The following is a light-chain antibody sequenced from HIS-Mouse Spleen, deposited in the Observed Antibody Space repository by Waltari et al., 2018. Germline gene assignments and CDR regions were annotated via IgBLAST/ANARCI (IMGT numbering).Light chain of an antibody. CDR1: QSVLYSSNNKNY. V-gene: IGKV4-1*01. Sequence: DIVMTQSPDSLAVSLGESATINCKSSQSVLYSSNNKNYVAWYQQKPGQPPKLLIYWASTRESGVPDRFSGSGSGTDFTLTISSLQAEDVAVYYCQQYYSTPFTFGPGTKVDIK. CDR2: WAS. CDR3: QQYYSTPFT. J-gene: IGKJ3*01.